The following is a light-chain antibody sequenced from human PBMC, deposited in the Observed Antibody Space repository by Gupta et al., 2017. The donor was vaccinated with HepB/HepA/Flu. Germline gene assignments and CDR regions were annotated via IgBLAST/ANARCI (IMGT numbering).Light chain of an antibody. CDR1: KSGDKY. V-gene: IGLV3-1*01. J-gene: IGLJ2*01. Sequence: SYELTQQPSVSVSPGQTASITCSGDKSGDKYASWYQQKPGQSPVLVIYQDRKRPSGIPERFSGSNPGNTATLTISGTQAMDEADYYCQAWDSSTVVFGGGTNLTVL. CDR2: QDR. CDR3: QAWDSSTVV.